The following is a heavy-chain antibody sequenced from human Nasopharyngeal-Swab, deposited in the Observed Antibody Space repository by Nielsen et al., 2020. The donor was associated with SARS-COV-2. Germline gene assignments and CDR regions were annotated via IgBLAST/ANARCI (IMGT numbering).Heavy chain of an antibody. Sequence: ESLKISCTVSGGSISSSSYYWGWIRQPPGKGLEWIGSIYYSGSTYYSPSLKSRVTISVDTSKNQFSLKLSSVTAADTAVYYCARDESWAAGNYFDYWGQGTLVTVSS. J-gene: IGHJ4*02. V-gene: IGHV4-39*07. CDR2: IYYSGST. CDR1: GGSISSSSYY. D-gene: IGHD6-13*01. CDR3: ARDESWAAGNYFDY.